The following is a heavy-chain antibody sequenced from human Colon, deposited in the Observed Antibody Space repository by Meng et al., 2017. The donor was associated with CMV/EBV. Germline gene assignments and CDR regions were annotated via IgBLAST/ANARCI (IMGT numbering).Heavy chain of an antibody. CDR3: ATGSVAADGKGY. J-gene: IGHJ1*01. D-gene: IGHD6-13*01. Sequence: CKASGYMCTRYNITWVRQAPGQWLEWMGYINPKTANPTYVQGFTGRFVFSLDTSVSTAYLQISSLEAEDTAVYYCATGSVAADGKGYWGQGTLVTVSS. CDR2: INPKTANP. V-gene: IGHV7-4-1*02. CDR1: GYMCTRYN.